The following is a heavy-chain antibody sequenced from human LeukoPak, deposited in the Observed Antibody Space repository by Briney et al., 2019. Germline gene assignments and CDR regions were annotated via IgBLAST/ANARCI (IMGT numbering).Heavy chain of an antibody. CDR3: AREGYGTLYYYYYMDV. Sequence: GASVKVSCKASGGTFSSYAISWVRQAPGQGLEWMGGIIPIFGTANYAQKFQGRVTITADKSTSTAYMELSSLRSEDTAVYYCAREGYGTLYYYYYMDVWGKGTTVTVSS. J-gene: IGHJ6*03. V-gene: IGHV1-69*06. D-gene: IGHD3-16*01. CDR1: GGTFSSYA. CDR2: IIPIFGTA.